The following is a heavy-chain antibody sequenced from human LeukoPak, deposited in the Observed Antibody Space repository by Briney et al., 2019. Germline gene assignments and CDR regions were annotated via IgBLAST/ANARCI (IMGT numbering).Heavy chain of an antibody. CDR1: GLTFSSYG. J-gene: IGHJ4*02. Sequence: GGSLRLSCAASGLTFSSYGMSWVRQAPGRGLEWVSAISTTGGTTYYADSVRGRFTISRDNAKNSLYLQMNSLRAEDTAVYYCASGTPPDYWGQGTLVTVSS. V-gene: IGHV3-23*01. CDR3: ASGTPPDY. CDR2: ISTTGGTT.